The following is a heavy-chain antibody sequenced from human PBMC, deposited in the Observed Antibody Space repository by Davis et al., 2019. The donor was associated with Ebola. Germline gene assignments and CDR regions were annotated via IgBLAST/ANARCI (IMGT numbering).Heavy chain of an antibody. CDR3: ARDPYYDFWSGYSHRYYYYGMDV. Sequence: AASVKVSCKASGYTFTSYYMHWVRQAPGQGLEWMGIINPSGGSTSYAQKFQGRVTITRDTSASTAYMELSSLRSEDTAVYYCARDPYYDFWSGYSHRYYYYGMDVWGQGTTVTVSS. D-gene: IGHD3-3*01. V-gene: IGHV1-46*01. J-gene: IGHJ6*02. CDR2: INPSGGST. CDR1: GYTFTSYY.